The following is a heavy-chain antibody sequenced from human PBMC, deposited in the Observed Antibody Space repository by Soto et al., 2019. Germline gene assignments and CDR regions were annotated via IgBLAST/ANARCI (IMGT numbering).Heavy chain of an antibody. V-gene: IGHV5-10-1*01. J-gene: IGHJ5*02. CDR3: ARIYCTNTTCDSWSDP. Sequence: PXDSLKVSCTCFGNTFTTFLISLVLQMPGKGLEWMGRIDPGDTYATYSPAFQGHVTISADKATSTAYLQWSSLKASDTAMHFCARIYCTNTTCDSWSDPWGQGTLVTVSS. CDR2: IDPGDTYA. CDR1: GNTFTTFL. D-gene: IGHD2-2*01.